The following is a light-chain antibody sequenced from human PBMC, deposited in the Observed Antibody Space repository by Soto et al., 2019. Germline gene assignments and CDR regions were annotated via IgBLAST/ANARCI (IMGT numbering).Light chain of an antibody. CDR3: CSYAGSYV. V-gene: IGLV1-44*01. CDR2: SNS. CDR1: SSNIGGNT. Sequence: QSVLTQPPSASGTPGQRVTFSCSGSSSNIGGNTVSWFQHLPRTAPKLLIFSNSQRPSGVPDRFSGAKSGNTASLTISGLQAEDEADYYCCSYAGSYVFGTGTKVTVL. J-gene: IGLJ1*01.